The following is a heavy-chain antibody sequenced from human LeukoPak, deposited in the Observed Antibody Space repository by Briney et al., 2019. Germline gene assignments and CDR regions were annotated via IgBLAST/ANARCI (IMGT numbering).Heavy chain of an antibody. CDR2: IIPILGIA. CDR3: ARTMKIGYSSLDY. D-gene: IGHD5-18*01. J-gene: IGHJ4*02. V-gene: IGHV1-69*04. CDR1: GYIFTMYG. Sequence: SVKVSCKASGYIFTMYGISWVRQAPGQGLERMGRIIPILGIANYAQKFQGRVTITADKSTSTAYMELSSLRSEDTAVYYRARTMKIGYSSLDYWGQGTLVTVSS.